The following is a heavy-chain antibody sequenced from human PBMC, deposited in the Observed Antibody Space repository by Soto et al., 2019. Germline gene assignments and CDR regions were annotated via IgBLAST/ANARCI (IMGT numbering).Heavy chain of an antibody. CDR1: GXTLSSYS. J-gene: IGHJ6*02. Sequence: GSLRLSCAASGXTLSSYSMSWVRQAPGKGLELVSAISGSGGSTYYADSVKGRFNISRDNSKNTLYMQMNSLRADDTAVYYCAKDPGVWGQGTTGTVSS. CDR3: AKDPGV. CDR2: ISGSGGST. V-gene: IGHV3-23*01.